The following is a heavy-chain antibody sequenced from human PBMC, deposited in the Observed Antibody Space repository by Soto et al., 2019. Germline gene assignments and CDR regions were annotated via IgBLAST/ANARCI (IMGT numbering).Heavy chain of an antibody. J-gene: IGHJ4*02. CDR2: IIPIFGTP. CDR3: AGGWETVGSTTPFAY. Sequence: SVKVSCKASGGTFSNYAISWVRQAPGQGLEWMGGIIPIFGTPNYAQKFQGRVTITADKSTSTAYMEVRNLRSDDTAVYYCAGGWETVGSTTPFAYWGQGTLVTVSS. V-gene: IGHV1-69*06. CDR1: GGTFSNYA. D-gene: IGHD1-26*01.